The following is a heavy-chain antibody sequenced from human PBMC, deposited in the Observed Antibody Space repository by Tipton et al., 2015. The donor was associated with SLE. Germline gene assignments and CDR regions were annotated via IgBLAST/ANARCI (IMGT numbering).Heavy chain of an antibody. J-gene: IGHJ4*02. CDR3: AGGGVYHDYSGNFDY. CDR1: GYSISSGYY. CDR2: IYQSGRT. Sequence: TLSLTCTVSGYSISSGYYWGWIRHPPGKGLEWIGSIYQSGRTIYNPSLKSRATVSVDPTKNHFSLNLSSVTAADTAIYYCAGGGVYHDYSGNFDYWGQGTLVTASS. D-gene: IGHD3-22*01. V-gene: IGHV4-38-2*02.